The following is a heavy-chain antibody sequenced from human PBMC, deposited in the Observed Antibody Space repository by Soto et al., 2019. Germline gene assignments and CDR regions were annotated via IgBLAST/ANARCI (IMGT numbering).Heavy chain of an antibody. Sequence: ASVKVSCKSSGFSFISYAIHWVRQAPGQRLEWMGWINVATGNTKYSQHFQGRVTITADESTSTAYMELSSLRSEDTAVYYCARNRAQLPVRYYYGMDVWGQGTTVTVSS. CDR3: ARNRAQLPVRYYYGMDV. CDR1: GFSFISYA. V-gene: IGHV1-3*01. J-gene: IGHJ6*02. D-gene: IGHD2-2*01. CDR2: INVATGNT.